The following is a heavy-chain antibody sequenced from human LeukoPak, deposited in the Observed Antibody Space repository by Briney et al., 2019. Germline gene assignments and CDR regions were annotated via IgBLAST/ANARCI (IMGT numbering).Heavy chain of an antibody. Sequence: SVPALVNRRRTLTRTCTYSGVLVSTSGGGVGGIRQPPGKALEWLALIYWDDDKRYSPSLKSRLTITKDTSKHQVVLTMTNMDPVDTATYYCAHRRWGYSYAWFDPWGQGTLVTVSS. CDR2: IYWDDDK. CDR3: AHRRWGYSYAWFDP. D-gene: IGHD5-18*01. J-gene: IGHJ5*02. V-gene: IGHV2-5*02. CDR1: GVLVSTSGGG.